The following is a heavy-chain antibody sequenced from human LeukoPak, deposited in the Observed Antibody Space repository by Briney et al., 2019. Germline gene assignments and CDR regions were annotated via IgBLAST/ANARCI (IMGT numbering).Heavy chain of an antibody. D-gene: IGHD4-17*01. V-gene: IGHV1-18*01. Sequence: ASVKVSCKASGYTFTSYGMSWVRQAPGQGLEWMGWISAYNGNTNYAQKLQGRVTMTTDTSTSTAYMELRSLRSDDTAVYYCARALSRSAPYGAFDIWGQGTMVTVSS. CDR2: ISAYNGNT. CDR1: GYTFTSYG. J-gene: IGHJ3*02. CDR3: ARALSRSAPYGAFDI.